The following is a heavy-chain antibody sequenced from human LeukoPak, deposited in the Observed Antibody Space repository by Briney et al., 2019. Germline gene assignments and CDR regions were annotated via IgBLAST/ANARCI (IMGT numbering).Heavy chain of an antibody. J-gene: IGHJ4*02. Sequence: GGSLRLSCAASGFTFSDYYMSWIRQAPGKGLEWVSYISSSGSTIYYADSVKGRFTISRDNAKNSLYLQMNSLRAEDTAVYYCAKDRLRGRADYWGQGTLVTVSS. D-gene: IGHD3-16*01. CDR1: GFTFSDYY. CDR3: AKDRLRGRADY. CDR2: ISSSGSTI. V-gene: IGHV3-11*01.